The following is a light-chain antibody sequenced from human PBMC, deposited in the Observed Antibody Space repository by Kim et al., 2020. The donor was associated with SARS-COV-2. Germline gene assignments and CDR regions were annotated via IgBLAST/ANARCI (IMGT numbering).Light chain of an antibody. V-gene: IGLV7-43*01. CDR3: LLTSGGSQPYM. CDR2: STD. Sequence: QAVVTQEASLTVSPGGTVTLTCASSTGAVTSGYYPNWLQQKPGQPPRSLIYSTDKKHSWTPARFSGALLGGKAALTVSGVQPEDEADYYCLLTSGGSQPYMFGGGTQLTVL. CDR1: TGAVTSGYY. J-gene: IGLJ3*02.